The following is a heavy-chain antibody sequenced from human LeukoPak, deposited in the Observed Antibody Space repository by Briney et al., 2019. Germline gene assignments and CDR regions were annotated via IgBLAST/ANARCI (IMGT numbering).Heavy chain of an antibody. D-gene: IGHD2-15*01. CDR3: AREAVVVAATPAGIWFDP. Sequence: PSETLSLTCAVYGGSFSGYYWSWIRQPPGKGLEWIGEINHSGSTNYNPSLKSRVTISVDTSKNQFSLKPSSVTAADTAVYYCAREAVVVAATPAGIWFDPWGQGTLVTVSS. J-gene: IGHJ5*02. CDR2: INHSGST. CDR1: GGSFSGYY. V-gene: IGHV4-34*01.